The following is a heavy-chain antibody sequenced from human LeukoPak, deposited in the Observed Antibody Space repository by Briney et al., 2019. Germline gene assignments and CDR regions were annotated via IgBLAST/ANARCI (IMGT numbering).Heavy chain of an antibody. CDR2: IIPILGIA. CDR3: ATLRGSGYYYVGDFDY. D-gene: IGHD3-22*01. J-gene: IGHJ4*02. Sequence: SVKVSCKASGGTFSSYAISWVRQAPGQGLEWMGRIIPILGIANYAQKFQGRVTITADKSTSTAYMELSSLRSEDTAVYYCATLRGSGYYYVGDFDYWGQGTLVTVSS. CDR1: GGTFSSYA. V-gene: IGHV1-69*04.